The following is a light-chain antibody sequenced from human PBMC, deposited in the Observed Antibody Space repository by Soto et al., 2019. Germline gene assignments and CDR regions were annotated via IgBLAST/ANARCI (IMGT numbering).Light chain of an antibody. V-gene: IGKV1-27*01. CDR1: QDIYNY. CDR2: AAS. J-gene: IGKJ1*01. Sequence: DIQMTQSPSSLSASVGDRVTITCRASQDIYNYLAWYQQKPGKVPSLLIYAASTLQSGVPSRFSGSGFGTDFSLSLSSLQPEDVATYYFQKYNGAPRAFGQGTKVEIK. CDR3: QKYNGAPRA.